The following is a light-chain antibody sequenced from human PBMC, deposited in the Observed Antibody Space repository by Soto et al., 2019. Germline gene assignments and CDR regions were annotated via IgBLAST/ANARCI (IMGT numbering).Light chain of an antibody. V-gene: IGKV3-20*01. CDR2: GAS. CDR1: QTVSGSH. Sequence: IVLTQSPGTLSLSPGERATLSCMASQTVSGSHLAWYQQKPVQATSLIIYGASTRPTCIPDRFSGSGSGTDSNLTTSIPESEDLAVYYCQQYGGAPPEYPFGQGTKMEIK. CDR3: QQYGGAPPEYP. J-gene: IGKJ2*01.